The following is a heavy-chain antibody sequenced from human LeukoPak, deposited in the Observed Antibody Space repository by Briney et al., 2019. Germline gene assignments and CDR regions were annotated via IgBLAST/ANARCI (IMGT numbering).Heavy chain of an antibody. CDR3: ARDRYYYDSSGYYSTAFDI. J-gene: IGHJ3*02. V-gene: IGHV1-3*01. Sequence: ASVKVSCKASGYTFTSYAKHWVRQAPGQRLEWMGWINAGNGNTKYSQKFQGRVTITRDTSASTAYMELSSLRSEDTAVYYCARDRYYYDSSGYYSTAFDIWGQGTMVTVSS. CDR1: GYTFTSYA. CDR2: INAGNGNT. D-gene: IGHD3-22*01.